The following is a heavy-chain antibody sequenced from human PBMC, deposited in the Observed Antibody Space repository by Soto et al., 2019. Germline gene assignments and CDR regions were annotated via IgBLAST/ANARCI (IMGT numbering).Heavy chain of an antibody. V-gene: IGHV4-39*01. J-gene: IGHJ4*02. CDR3: ARTVDTANYDY. CDR1: GGSISSSSYY. CDR2: IYYSGST. D-gene: IGHD5-18*01. Sequence: QLQLQESGPGLVKPSETLSLTCTDSGGSISSSSYYWGWIRQPPGKGLEWIGSIYYSGSTYYNPSLKSRVTISVDTSKNQFSLKLSSVTATDTAVYYCARTVDTANYDYWGQGTLVTVSS.